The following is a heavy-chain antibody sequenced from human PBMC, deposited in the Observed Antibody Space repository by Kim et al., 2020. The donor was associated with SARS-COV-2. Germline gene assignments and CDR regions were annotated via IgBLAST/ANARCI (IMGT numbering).Heavy chain of an antibody. CDR3: ARLSDRLDPWLAPFDY. D-gene: IGHD6-19*01. J-gene: IGHJ4*02. Sequence: ASVKVSCKTSGYTFTGHYIHWVRQAPGQGLEWMGRINPKSGGTNFAQKFQGRVTVTRDTSLSTVYMELSRLTSDDSAIYYCARLSDRLDPWLAPFDYWGQVTLVTVSS. V-gene: IGHV1-2*06. CDR2: INPKSGGT. CDR1: GYTFTGHY.